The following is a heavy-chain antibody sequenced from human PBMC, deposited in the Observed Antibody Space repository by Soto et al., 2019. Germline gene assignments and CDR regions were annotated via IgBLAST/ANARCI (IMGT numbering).Heavy chain of an antibody. V-gene: IGHV1-69*01. Sequence: QVQLVQSGAEVKKPGSSVKVSCKASGGTFSSYAISWVRQAPGQGLEWMGGIIPIFGTANYAQKFQGRVTITADESTSIAYMELSSLRSEDTDVYYCARILQPGIAAAGMGYWGQGTLVTVSS. D-gene: IGHD6-13*01. CDR1: GGTFSSYA. CDR3: ARILQPGIAAAGMGY. CDR2: IIPIFGTA. J-gene: IGHJ4*02.